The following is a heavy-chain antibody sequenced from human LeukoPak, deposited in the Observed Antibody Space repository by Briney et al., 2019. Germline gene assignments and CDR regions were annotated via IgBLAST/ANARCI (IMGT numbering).Heavy chain of an antibody. Sequence: PSETLSLTCTVPGGSISSYYWSWIRQPPGKGLEWIGYIYYSGSTNYNPSLKSRVTISVDTSKNQFSLKLSSVTAADTAVYYCASRIAVAGTTGGFDYWGQGTLVTVSS. CDR3: ASRIAVAGTTGGFDY. CDR1: GGSISSYY. J-gene: IGHJ4*02. D-gene: IGHD6-19*01. V-gene: IGHV4-59*01. CDR2: IYYSGST.